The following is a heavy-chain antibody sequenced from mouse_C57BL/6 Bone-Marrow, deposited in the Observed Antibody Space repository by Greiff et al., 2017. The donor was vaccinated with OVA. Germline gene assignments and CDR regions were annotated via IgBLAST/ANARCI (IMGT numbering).Heavy chain of an antibody. D-gene: IGHD5-1*01. V-gene: IGHV5-6*01. Sequence: EVQWVESGGDLVKPGGSLKLSCAASGFTFSSYGMSWVRQTPDKRLEWVATISSGGSYTYYPDSVKGRFTISRDNAKNTLYLQMSSLKSEDTAMYYCARHSTLAYWGQGTLVTVSA. J-gene: IGHJ3*01. CDR3: ARHSTLAY. CDR2: ISSGGSYT. CDR1: GFTFSSYG.